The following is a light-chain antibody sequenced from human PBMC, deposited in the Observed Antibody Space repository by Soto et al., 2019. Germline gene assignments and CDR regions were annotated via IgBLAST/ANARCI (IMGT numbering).Light chain of an antibody. Sequence: EIVLTHSPATLSVSPWERATLSCRASQGISSLLAWYQQKPGQAPRLLIYAASTRAAGIPARFSGSGSGTDFTLTISRLEPEDFAVYYCQQYGSPRTFGQGTKVDIK. CDR2: AAS. V-gene: IGKV3-15*01. CDR1: QGISSL. J-gene: IGKJ1*01. CDR3: QQYGSPRT.